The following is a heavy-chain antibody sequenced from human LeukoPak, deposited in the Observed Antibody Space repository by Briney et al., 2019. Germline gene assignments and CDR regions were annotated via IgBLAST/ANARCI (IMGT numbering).Heavy chain of an antibody. CDR1: GYTFTSYG. CDR3: ARGTPYGDYEGEFDY. V-gene: IGHV1-18*01. D-gene: IGHD4-17*01. CDR2: ISAYNGHT. J-gene: IGHJ4*02. Sequence: ASLKVSCKASGYTFTSYGISWVRQAPGQGLEWMGWISAYNGHTNYAQKLQGRVTMTTDTSTSTAYMELRSLRSDDTAVYYCARGTPYGDYEGEFDYWGQGTLVTVSS.